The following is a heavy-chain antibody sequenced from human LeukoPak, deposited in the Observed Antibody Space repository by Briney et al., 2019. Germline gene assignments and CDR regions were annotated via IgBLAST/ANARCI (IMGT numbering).Heavy chain of an antibody. Sequence: GGSLRLSCVTSGFTFSTHGMHWVRQAPGKGLEWVSVIYSGGSTYYADSVKGRFTISRDNSKNTLYLQMNSLRAEDTAVYYCARPTPTTGGAFDIWGQGTMVTVSS. D-gene: IGHD1-1*01. CDR2: IYSGGST. CDR1: GFTFSTHG. J-gene: IGHJ3*02. CDR3: ARPTPTTGGAFDI. V-gene: IGHV3-53*01.